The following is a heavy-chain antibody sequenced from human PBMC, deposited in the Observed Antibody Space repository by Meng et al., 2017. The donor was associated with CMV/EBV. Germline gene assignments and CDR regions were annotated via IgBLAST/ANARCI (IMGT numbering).Heavy chain of an antibody. D-gene: IGHD2-2*01. CDR3: ARGFVRQKVVPAARSNYYYYGMDV. Sequence: SETLSLTCAVYGGSFSGYYWSWIRQPPGKGLEWIGDINHSGSTNHNPSLKSRVTISVDTSKNQLSLKLSSVTAADTAVYYCARGFVRQKVVPAARSNYYYYGMDVWGQGTTVTGSS. J-gene: IGHJ6*02. CDR1: GGSFSGYY. CDR2: INHSGST. V-gene: IGHV4-34*01.